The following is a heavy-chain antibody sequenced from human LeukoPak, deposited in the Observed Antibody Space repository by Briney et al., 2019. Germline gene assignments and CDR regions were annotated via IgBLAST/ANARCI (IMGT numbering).Heavy chain of an antibody. D-gene: IGHD5-24*01. CDR1: GYTFTSYG. CDR3: ARDRGYNPDTFDI. V-gene: IGHV1-18*01. CDR2: IGTYNGDT. J-gene: IGHJ3*02. Sequence: ASVKVSCMASGYTFTSYGVSWVRQAPGQGLEWMGWIGTYNGDTNYAQNLQGRVTTTTDTSTRTAYMELRSLRSDDTAVYYCARDRGYNPDTFDIWGQGTMVTVSS.